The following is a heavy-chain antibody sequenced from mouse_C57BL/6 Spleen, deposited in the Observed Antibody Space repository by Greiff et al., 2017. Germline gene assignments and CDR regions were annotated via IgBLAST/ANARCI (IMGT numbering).Heavy chain of an antibody. D-gene: IGHD1-1*01. V-gene: IGHV5-16*01. CDR3: ARVRITTVVEDYAMDY. CDR2: INYDGSST. Sequence: EVMLVESEGGLVQPGSSMKLSCTASGFTFSDYYMAWVRQVPEKGLEWVANINYDGSSTYYLDSLKSRFIISRDNAKNILYLQMSSLKSEDTATYYCARVRITTVVEDYAMDYWGQGTSVTVSS. J-gene: IGHJ4*01. CDR1: GFTFSDYY.